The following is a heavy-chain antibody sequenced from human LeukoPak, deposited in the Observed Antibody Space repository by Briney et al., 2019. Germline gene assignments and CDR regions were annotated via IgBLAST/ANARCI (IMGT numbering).Heavy chain of an antibody. CDR2: ISGSGGST. D-gene: IGHD2-2*03. Sequence: HPGGSLRLSCAASGFTFSSYAMSWVRQAPGKGLEWVSAISGSGGSTYYADSVKGRFTISRDNSKNTLYLQMNSLRAEDTSVYYCARAAWIDYYYYMDVWGKGTTVTISS. V-gene: IGHV3-23*01. J-gene: IGHJ6*03. CDR3: ARAAWIDYYYYMDV. CDR1: GFTFSSYA.